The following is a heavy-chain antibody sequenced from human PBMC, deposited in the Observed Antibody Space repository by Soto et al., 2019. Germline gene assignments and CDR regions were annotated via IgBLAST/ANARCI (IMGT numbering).Heavy chain of an antibody. CDR1: GGSISSGDYY. V-gene: IGHV4-30-4*01. J-gene: IGHJ6*02. Sequence: QVQLQESGPGLVKPSQTLSLTYTVSGGSISSGDYYWSWIRQPPGKGLEWIGYIYYSGSTYYNPSLKSRVTISVDTSKNQFSLKLSSVTAADTAVYYCARDVYYGSGSYYMYYGMDVWGQGTTVTVSS. CDR2: IYYSGST. D-gene: IGHD3-10*01. CDR3: ARDVYYGSGSYYMYYGMDV.